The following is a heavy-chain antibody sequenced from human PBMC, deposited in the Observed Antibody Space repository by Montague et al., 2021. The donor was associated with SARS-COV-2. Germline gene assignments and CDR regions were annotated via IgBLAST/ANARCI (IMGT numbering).Heavy chain of an antibody. CDR3: ARRGGGEVVAWFMCWFFDL. J-gene: IGHJ2*01. CDR1: GGSINNYY. CDR2: SSYSGSGNT. D-gene: IGHD3-10*01. V-gene: IGHV4-59*13. Sequence: SETLSLTCSVSGGSINNYYWGWVRQSPGKGLEWIGNSSYSGSGNTSYNPSLKSRVSISVDTSENQFSLKLTSVTAADTAVYYCARRGGGEVVAWFMCWFFDLWGRGSLVTVSS.